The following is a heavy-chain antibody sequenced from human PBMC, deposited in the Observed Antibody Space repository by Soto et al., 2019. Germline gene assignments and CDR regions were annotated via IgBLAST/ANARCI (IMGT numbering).Heavy chain of an antibody. D-gene: IGHD3-10*01. V-gene: IGHV4-34*01. CDR3: LRVSKVRGLPYYYFYGMDV. CDR1: GGSFSDYF. Sequence: SETLSLTCAVYGGSFSDYFWSWIRQPPGKGLEWIGEINHSGSTNYIPSLKSRVTISIDTSKNQFSLELSSLTAADTAVYFCLRVSKVRGLPYYYFYGMDVWGQGTTVTVSS. CDR2: INHSGST. J-gene: IGHJ6*02.